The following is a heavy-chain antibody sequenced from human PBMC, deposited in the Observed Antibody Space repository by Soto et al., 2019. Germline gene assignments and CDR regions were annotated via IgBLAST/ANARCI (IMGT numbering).Heavy chain of an antibody. V-gene: IGHV1-69*13. D-gene: IGHD2-15*01. CDR3: ARDSGYCSGGSCHVAYGMDV. Sequence: VASVKVSCKASRGTFSSYAISWVRQAPGQGLEWMGGIIPIFGTANYAQKFQGRVTITADESTSTAYMELSSLRSEDTAVYYCARDSGYCSGGSCHVAYGMDVWGQGTTVTVSS. J-gene: IGHJ6*02. CDR2: IIPIFGTA. CDR1: RGTFSSYA.